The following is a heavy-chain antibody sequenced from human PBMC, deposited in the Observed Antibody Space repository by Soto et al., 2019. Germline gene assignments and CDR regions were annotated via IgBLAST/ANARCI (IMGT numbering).Heavy chain of an antibody. V-gene: IGHV4-31*03. D-gene: IGHD3-22*01. Sequence: QVQLQESGPGLVKPSQTLSLTCTVSGGSISSGGYYWSWIRQHPGKGLEWIGYIYYSGSTYYNPSLKSRVTISVDTSKNQFSLKLSSVPAADTAVYYCARYRSRDSSGYYADYWGQGTLVTVSS. CDR2: IYYSGST. CDR3: ARYRSRDSSGYYADY. J-gene: IGHJ4*02. CDR1: GGSISSGGYY.